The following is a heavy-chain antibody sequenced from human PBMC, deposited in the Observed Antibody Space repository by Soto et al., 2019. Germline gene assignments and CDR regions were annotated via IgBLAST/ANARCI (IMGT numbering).Heavy chain of an antibody. D-gene: IGHD2-21*02. Sequence: QVQLVESGGGVVQPGRSLRLSCAASGFTFSSYAMHWVRQARGKGLEWVAVISYDRSNKYYADSVKGRFTISRDNSKNTLYLQMNSLRAEDTAVYYCARAYVVVTAIPDYWGQGTLVTVSS. J-gene: IGHJ4*02. CDR1: GFTFSSYA. CDR2: ISYDRSNK. V-gene: IGHV3-30-3*01. CDR3: ARAYVVVTAIPDY.